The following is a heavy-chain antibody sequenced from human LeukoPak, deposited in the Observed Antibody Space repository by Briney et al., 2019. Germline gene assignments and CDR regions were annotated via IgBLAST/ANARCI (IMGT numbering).Heavy chain of an antibody. CDR3: ARYFRYSSSWTGWFDP. D-gene: IGHD6-13*01. J-gene: IGHJ5*02. CDR1: GGSISSRNYY. V-gene: IGHV4-39*01. Sequence: SETLSLTCTVSGGSISSRNYYWGWIRQAPGKGLEWIGCIDYSQTTYDSASLKSRATMSVDTSKSHFSLKLSSVTASDTAVYYCARYFRYSSSWTGWFDPWGQGTLVTVSS. CDR2: IDYSQTT.